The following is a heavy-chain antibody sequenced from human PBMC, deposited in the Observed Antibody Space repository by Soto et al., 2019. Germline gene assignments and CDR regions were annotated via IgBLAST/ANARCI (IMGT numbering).Heavy chain of an antibody. J-gene: IGHJ4*02. CDR3: ARDFGGAASNVCGDY. D-gene: IGHD3-3*01. CDR2: ISSSTTYI. Sequence: GGSLRLSCAASGFTLSTYSMNWVRQAPGKGLEWVSSISSSTTYIYYAESVKGRFTISRDNAKNSVYLHMNSLRAEDTAVYYCARDFGGAASNVCGDYWGPRTLVTVSS. V-gene: IGHV3-21*06. CDR1: GFTLSTYS.